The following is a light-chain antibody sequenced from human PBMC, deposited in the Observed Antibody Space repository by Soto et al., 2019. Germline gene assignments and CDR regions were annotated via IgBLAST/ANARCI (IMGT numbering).Light chain of an antibody. Sequence: QPVLTQPASVSGSPGQSITISCTGTSSYVGVYYYVSWFQQHPGKAPKLMIYDVTRRPSGVSNRFSASMSGNTASLTISGLQAEDEADYYCASYTNYNTREMLFGGGTKLTVL. V-gene: IGLV2-14*03. J-gene: IGLJ3*02. CDR1: SSYVGVYYY. CDR3: ASYTNYNTREML. CDR2: DVT.